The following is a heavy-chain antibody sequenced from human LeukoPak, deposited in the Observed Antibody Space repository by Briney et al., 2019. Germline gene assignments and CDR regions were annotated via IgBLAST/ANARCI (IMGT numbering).Heavy chain of an antibody. CDR1: GYSFTSFW. Sequence: GESLKISCKGSGYSFTSFWIAWVRQMPGRGLEWMGIIYPSDSDTRYSPSFQGQVTISADKSISTAYLQWSSLKDSDTAMYYCARSSSGYSRYWGQGTLVTVSS. J-gene: IGHJ4*02. CDR2: IYPSDSDT. V-gene: IGHV5-51*01. CDR3: ARSSSGYSRY. D-gene: IGHD3-22*01.